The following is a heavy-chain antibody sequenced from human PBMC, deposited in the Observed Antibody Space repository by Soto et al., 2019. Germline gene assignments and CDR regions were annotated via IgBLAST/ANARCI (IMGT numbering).Heavy chain of an antibody. CDR3: ARDTTPLGYGSPSWYYYGMDV. Sequence: QVQLVESGGGVVQPGRSLRLSCAASGFTFSSYAMHWVRQAPGKGLEWVAVISYDGSNKYYADSVKGRFTISRDNSKNTLYLQMNSLRAEDTAVYYCARDTTPLGYGSPSWYYYGMDVWGQGTTVTVSS. J-gene: IGHJ6*02. CDR1: GFTFSSYA. V-gene: IGHV3-30-3*01. CDR2: ISYDGSNK. D-gene: IGHD3-10*01.